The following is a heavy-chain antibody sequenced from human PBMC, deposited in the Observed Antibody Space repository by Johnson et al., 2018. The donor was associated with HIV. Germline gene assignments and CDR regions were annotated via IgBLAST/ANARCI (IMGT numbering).Heavy chain of an antibody. CDR3: ARSKDCSVGTCPDGLDI. CDR2: ISSSGTTI. J-gene: IGHJ3*02. D-gene: IGHD2-15*01. CDR1: GFRFSDHY. Sequence: QVQLVESGGGLVQPGGSLRLSCVASGFRFSDHYMSWIRQAPGKGLEWVSYISSSGTTIYSADSVKGRFITSRDNTNNSLYLQMNSLKAEDTAVYYCARSKDCSVGTCPDGLDIWGQGTMVIVSS. V-gene: IGHV3-11*04.